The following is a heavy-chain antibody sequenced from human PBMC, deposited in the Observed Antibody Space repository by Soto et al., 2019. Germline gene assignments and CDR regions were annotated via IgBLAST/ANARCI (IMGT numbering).Heavy chain of an antibody. D-gene: IGHD3-10*01. CDR2: IISILGIA. CDR3: ARVRWFAELSMIGGMDV. Sequence: QVQLVQSGTEVKKPGSSVKVSCKASGGTFSSYTISWVRQAPGQGLEWMGRIISILGIANYAQKFQGRVTITADKSTSTAYMELSSLRSEDTAVYYCARVRWFAELSMIGGMDVWGQGTTVTVSS. CDR1: GGTFSSYT. J-gene: IGHJ6*02. V-gene: IGHV1-69*02.